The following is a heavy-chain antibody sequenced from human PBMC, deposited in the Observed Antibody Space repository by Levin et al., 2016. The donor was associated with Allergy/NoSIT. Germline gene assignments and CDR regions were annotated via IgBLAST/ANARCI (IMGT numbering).Heavy chain of an antibody. CDR3: VKGYADS. J-gene: IGHJ4*02. Sequence: GESLKISCAASGFTFSNYAMTWVRQAPGKGLELVSRISGSGSSPNYADFVKGRFTISRDNSKNTLYLQMNSLRTEDTAVYYCVKGYADSWGQGTLVTVSS. D-gene: IGHD2-15*01. CDR2: ISGSGSSP. CDR1: GFTFSNYA. V-gene: IGHV3-23*01.